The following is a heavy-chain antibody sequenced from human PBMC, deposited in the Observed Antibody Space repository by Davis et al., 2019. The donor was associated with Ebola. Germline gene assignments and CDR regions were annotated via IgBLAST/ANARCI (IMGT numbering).Heavy chain of an antibody. CDR1: VYTFTSYY. CDR2: FEPEDSEA. Sequence: VTVSRKASVYTFTSYYMHCVRQAPGKGLEWMGHFEPEDSEAIYAQKFQDRVTMTEDTSTDTAYMELSSLRSEGTAVYYCAAGGVGGVFDIWGQGTMVTVSS. J-gene: IGHJ3*02. V-gene: IGHV1-69-2*01. D-gene: IGHD2-15*01. CDR3: AAGGVGGVFDI.